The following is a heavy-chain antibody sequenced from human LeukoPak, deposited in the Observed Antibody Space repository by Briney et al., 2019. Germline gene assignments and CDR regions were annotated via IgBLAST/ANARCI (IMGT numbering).Heavy chain of an antibody. CDR1: GYTFTSYD. CDR3: ARGPYSSSWYDFGY. CDR2: MNPNSGNT. Sequence: ASVKVSCKASGYTFTSYDINWVRQATGQGLEWMGWMNPNSGNTGYAQKFQGRVTTTRNTSISTAYMELSSLRSEDTAVYYCARGPYSSSWYDFGYWGQGTLVTVSS. D-gene: IGHD6-13*01. J-gene: IGHJ4*02. V-gene: IGHV1-8*01.